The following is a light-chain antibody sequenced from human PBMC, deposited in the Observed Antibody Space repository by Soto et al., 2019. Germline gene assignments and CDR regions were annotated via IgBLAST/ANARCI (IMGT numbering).Light chain of an antibody. J-gene: IGLJ2*01. CDR3: SSYTSSSTLL. CDR1: SNDIGGYNY. Sequence: QSALTQPASVSGSPGQSITFSCTGTSNDIGGYNYVSWYQQHPGKAPKLMIFDVSNRPSGVSYRFSGSKSGNTASLTISGLQAEDEAGYYCSSYTSSSTLLFGGGTKLTVL. CDR2: DVS. V-gene: IGLV2-14*01.